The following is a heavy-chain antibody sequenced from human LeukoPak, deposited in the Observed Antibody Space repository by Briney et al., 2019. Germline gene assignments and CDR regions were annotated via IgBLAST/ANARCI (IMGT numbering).Heavy chain of an antibody. J-gene: IGHJ4*02. CDR3: ARGYSGYFDY. V-gene: IGHV4-61*01. D-gene: IGHD5-12*01. Sequence: SETLSLTCTVSGGSISSGSYYWSWIRQPPGKGLEWIGYIYYSGSANYNPSLKSRVTISVDTSKNQFSLKLSSVTAADTAVYYCARGYSGYFDYWGQGTLVTVSS. CDR2: IYYSGSA. CDR1: GGSISSGSYY.